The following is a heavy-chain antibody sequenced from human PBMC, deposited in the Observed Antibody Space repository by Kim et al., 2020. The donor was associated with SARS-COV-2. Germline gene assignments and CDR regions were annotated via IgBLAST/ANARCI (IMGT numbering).Heavy chain of an antibody. J-gene: IGHJ5*01. Sequence: SETLSLTCTVSGDAISGNSYYWGCIRQPPGMGLNWIVSINYIRNFYYTPSIKIRVTLSVATSKNQLSLTVLSVTAAAAAVYYCARHGWWLNLFDSWC. CDR3: ARHGWWLNLFDS. CDR1: GDAISGNSYY. D-gene: IGHD6-19*01. V-gene: IGHV4-39*01. CDR2: INYIRNF.